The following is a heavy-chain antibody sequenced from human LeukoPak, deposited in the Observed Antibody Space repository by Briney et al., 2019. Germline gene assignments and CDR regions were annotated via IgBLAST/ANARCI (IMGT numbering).Heavy chain of an antibody. CDR1: GYSISSGYY. D-gene: IGHD6-6*01. CDR2: IYHSGST. V-gene: IGHV4-38-2*02. Sequence: SETLSLTCTVSGYSISSGYYWGWIRQPPGKGLEWIGSIYHSGSTYYNPSLKSRVTISVDTSKNQFSLKLSSVTAADTAVYYCARVTGARPIVXYXXDVXXXGXTVAVXS. CDR3: ARVTGARPIVXYXXDV. J-gene: IGHJ6*03.